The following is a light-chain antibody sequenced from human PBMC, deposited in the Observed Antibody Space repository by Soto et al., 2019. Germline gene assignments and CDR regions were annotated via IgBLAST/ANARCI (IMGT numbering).Light chain of an antibody. V-gene: IGLV2-14*01. CDR3: SSHTSGNTRV. CDR1: SSDVGGYDY. CDR2: EVA. Sequence: QSVLTHPASVSGSPGQSIAISCTGTSSDVGGYDYVSWYQQHPDKAPKLMIYEVAKRPSGVSNRFSGSKSGNTASLTISGLQPEDEADYYCSSHTSGNTRVFGSGTKVTVL. J-gene: IGLJ1*01.